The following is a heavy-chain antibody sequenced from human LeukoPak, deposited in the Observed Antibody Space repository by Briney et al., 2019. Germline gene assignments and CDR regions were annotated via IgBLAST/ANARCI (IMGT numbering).Heavy chain of an antibody. J-gene: IGHJ5*02. CDR2: IEPISGST. Sequence: ASVKVSCKTSGYTFTSYDVHWVRQAPGQGLEWMGIIEPISGSTTYAHKLEDSITMTRDTSTTTVFLELSSLSSEDTAIYFCARHGGDYPDTWGQGTLVTVSS. CDR1: GYTFTSYD. V-gene: IGHV1-46*04. D-gene: IGHD2-21*02. CDR3: ARHGGDYPDT.